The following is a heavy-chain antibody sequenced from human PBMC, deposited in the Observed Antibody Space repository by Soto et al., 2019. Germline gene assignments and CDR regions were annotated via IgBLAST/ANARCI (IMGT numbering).Heavy chain of an antibody. J-gene: IGHJ4*02. V-gene: IGHV4-30-4*01. CDR3: ARDRGVGANTSDY. CDR2: IYYSGST. Sequence: QVQLQESGPGLVKPSQTLSLTCTVSGGSISSGDYYWSWIRQPPGKGLEWIGYIYYSGSTYYNPSLKSRVTISVDTSKNQFSLKRSSVTAADTAVYYCARDRGVGANTSDYWGQGTLVTVSS. CDR1: GGSISSGDYY. D-gene: IGHD1-26*01.